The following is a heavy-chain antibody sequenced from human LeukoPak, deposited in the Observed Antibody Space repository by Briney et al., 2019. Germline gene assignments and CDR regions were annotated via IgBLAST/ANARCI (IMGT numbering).Heavy chain of an antibody. D-gene: IGHD6-19*01. Sequence: PGRSLRLSCAASGFTFSSYGMHWVRQAPGKGLEWEAVISYDGSNKYYADSVKGRFTISRDNSKNTLYLQMNSLRAEDTAVYYCARDGSSGWYGDFDYWGQGTLVTVSS. J-gene: IGHJ4*02. V-gene: IGHV3-30*03. CDR3: ARDGSSGWYGDFDY. CDR2: ISYDGSNK. CDR1: GFTFSSYG.